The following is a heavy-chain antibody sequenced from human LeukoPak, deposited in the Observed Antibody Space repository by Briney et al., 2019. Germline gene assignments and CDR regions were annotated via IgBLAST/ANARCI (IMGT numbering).Heavy chain of an antibody. D-gene: IGHD6-19*01. CDR3: ARSPGIAVAGDP. V-gene: IGHV1-18*01. Sequence: ASVKVSSKASRDAFTIYGISWGRQAPGQGLEWMGWISAYNGNTNYAQKLQGRVTMTTDTSTSTAYMELRSLRSDDTAVYYCARSPGIAVAGDPWGQGTLVTVSS. J-gene: IGHJ5*02. CDR2: ISAYNGNT. CDR1: RDAFTIYG.